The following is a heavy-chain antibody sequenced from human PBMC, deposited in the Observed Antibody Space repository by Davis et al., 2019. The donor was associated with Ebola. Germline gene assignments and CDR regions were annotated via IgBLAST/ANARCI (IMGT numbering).Heavy chain of an antibody. D-gene: IGHD3-16*01. CDR3: AKGGGAIHDWFHP. CDR2: INWSGDGK. V-gene: IGHV3-9*01. J-gene: IGHJ5*02. CDR1: GFTFDDYA. Sequence: PGGSLRLSCAASGFTFDDYAMHWVRHFPGKGLEWVSAINWSGDGKAYSESMKGRFTISRDNAKNSLYLQMNSLRAEDTAFYYCAKGGGAIHDWFHPWGQGVLVTVSS.